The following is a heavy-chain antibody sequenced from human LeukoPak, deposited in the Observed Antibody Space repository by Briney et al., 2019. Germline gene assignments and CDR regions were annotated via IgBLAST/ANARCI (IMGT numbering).Heavy chain of an antibody. V-gene: IGHV3-7*01. Sequence: GGSLRLSCAASGFNFSHYFLTWVRQAPGKGLEWVANINQDGNEKNYVDSLEGRFTISRDNAKRSLYLQMNSLRVDDTAMYYCVRDVGYYGGNHDYWGQGTLVIVSS. D-gene: IGHD4-23*01. CDR1: GFNFSHYF. CDR3: VRDVGYYGGNHDY. J-gene: IGHJ4*02. CDR2: INQDGNEK.